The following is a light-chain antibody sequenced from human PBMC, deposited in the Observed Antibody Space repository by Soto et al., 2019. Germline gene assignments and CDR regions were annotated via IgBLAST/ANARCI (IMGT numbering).Light chain of an antibody. CDR2: AVN. V-gene: IGLV2-11*01. Sequence: QSVLTQPRSVSGSPGQSVTISCTGTSSDVGGYNFVSWYQQYPGEVPKLMIFAVNKRPSGVPDRFSGSKSGNTASLTISGLQAEDEADYYCCSYAGSYTFGFGAGTKLTVL. CDR3: CSYAGSYTFG. J-gene: IGLJ1*01. CDR1: SSDVGGYNF.